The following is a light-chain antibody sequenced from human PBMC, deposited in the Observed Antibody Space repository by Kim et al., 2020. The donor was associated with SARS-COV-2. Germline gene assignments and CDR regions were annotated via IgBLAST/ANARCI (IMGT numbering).Light chain of an antibody. J-gene: IGLJ3*02. V-gene: IGLV1-40*01. CDR2: GDI. CDR3: QSYDRSLSGSWV. CDR1: SSNIGTYD. Sequence: QSVLTQPPSVSGAPGRRVTISCTGSSSNIGTYDVHWYQQLPGTATKLLIYGDINRPSGVPDRFSGSKSGTSASLAITGVQAEDEGDYYCQSYDRSLSGSWVFGGGTQLTVL.